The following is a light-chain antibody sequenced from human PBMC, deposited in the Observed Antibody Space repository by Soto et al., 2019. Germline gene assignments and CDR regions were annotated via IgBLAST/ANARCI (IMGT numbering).Light chain of an antibody. Sequence: EMVLIQAPATKTLSPGERATLSCRASQSGSSYIAWYQQTPGQAPRLLIYDASNRATGIPARFSGSGSGTDFTLTISSLEHEDFADYYCQQRSNWRWTFGQGTTADMK. CDR1: QSGSSY. CDR2: DAS. CDR3: QQRSNWRWT. V-gene: IGKV3-11*01. J-gene: IGKJ1*01.